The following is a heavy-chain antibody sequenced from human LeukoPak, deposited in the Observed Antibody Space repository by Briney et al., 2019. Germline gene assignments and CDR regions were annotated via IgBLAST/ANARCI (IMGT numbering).Heavy chain of an antibody. CDR3: AKDLRWTAYSYGIDY. CDR1: GFTFSSYA. Sequence: GGSLRLSCAASGFTFSSYAMSWVRQAPGKGLEWVSAISGSGGSTYYADSVKGRFTISRDNSKNTLYLQMNGLRAEDTAVYYCAKDLRWTAYSYGIDYWGQGTLVTVSS. CDR2: ISGSGGST. D-gene: IGHD5-18*01. J-gene: IGHJ4*02. V-gene: IGHV3-23*01.